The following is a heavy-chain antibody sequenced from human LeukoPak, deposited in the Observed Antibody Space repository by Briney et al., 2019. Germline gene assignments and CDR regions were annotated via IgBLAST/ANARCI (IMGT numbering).Heavy chain of an antibody. CDR1: GFTFSSRDW. CDR3: ARLTYYYGSGSYRWGAFDI. Sequence: GGSLRLSCAASGFTFSSRDWMTWVRQAPGKGLEWVANIKQDGSEKNYVDSVKGRFTISRDSAKNSVDLQMNSLRVEDTAVYYCARLTYYYGSGSYRWGAFDIWGQGTMVTVSS. D-gene: IGHD3-10*01. J-gene: IGHJ3*02. CDR2: IKQDGSEK. V-gene: IGHV3-7*01.